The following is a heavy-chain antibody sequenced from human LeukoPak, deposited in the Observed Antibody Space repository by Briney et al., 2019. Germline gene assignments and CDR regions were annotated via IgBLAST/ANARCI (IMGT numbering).Heavy chain of an antibody. J-gene: IGHJ5*01. V-gene: IGHV3-23*01. CDR1: GFTFKNFV. CDR3: ARKWWENWFDS. CDR2: ISGNTGAT. Sequence: GGSLRLSCAASGFTFKNFVMTWVRQAPGQGLDWVSAISGNTGATYYADSVKGRFTISRDNSKNTLYLQMNSLRAEDTAVYYCARKWWENWFDSWGQXAXVTVSS. D-gene: IGHD2-15*01.